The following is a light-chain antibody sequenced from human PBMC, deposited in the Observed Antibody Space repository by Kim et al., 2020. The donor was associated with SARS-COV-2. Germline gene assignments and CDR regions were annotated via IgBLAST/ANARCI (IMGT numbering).Light chain of an antibody. J-gene: IGLJ2*01. CDR2: YND. V-gene: IGLV1-36*01. CDR3: AAWDDSLDGLV. Sequence: QLVLTQPPSVSEAPRQRVTISCSGSSSNIGNNAVNWYQQLPGKTPKLLIYYNDLVSSGVSDRFSGSKSGTSASLAISRLRSEDEAVYYCAAWDDSLDGLVFGGGTQLTVL. CDR1: SSNIGNNA.